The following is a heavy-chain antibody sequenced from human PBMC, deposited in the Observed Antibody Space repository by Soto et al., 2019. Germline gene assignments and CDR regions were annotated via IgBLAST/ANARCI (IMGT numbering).Heavy chain of an antibody. D-gene: IGHD3-3*01. CDR1: NAW. CDR2: IKSKTDGGTT. Sequence: NAWGSWIIQAQGKGLEWVSRIKSKTDGGTTDYAAPVKGRFTISRDDSKNTLYLQMNSLKTEDTAVYYCTAYDFWSGYNIRGNAFDIWGQGTMVTVSS. V-gene: IGHV3-15*01. CDR3: TAYDFWSGYNIRGNAFDI. J-gene: IGHJ3*02.